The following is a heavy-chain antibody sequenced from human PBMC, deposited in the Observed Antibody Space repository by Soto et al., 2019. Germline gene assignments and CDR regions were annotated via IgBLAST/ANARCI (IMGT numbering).Heavy chain of an antibody. CDR1: GGSISSGGYY. J-gene: IGHJ5*02. CDR2: IYYSGST. D-gene: IGHD1-20*01. CDR3: ARVGGINWFDP. V-gene: IGHV4-31*03. Sequence: SETLSLTCTVSGGSISSGGYYWSWTRQHPGKGLEWIGYIYYSGSTYYNPSLKSRVTISVDTSKNQFSLKLSSVTAADTAVYYCARVGGINWFDPWGQGTLVT.